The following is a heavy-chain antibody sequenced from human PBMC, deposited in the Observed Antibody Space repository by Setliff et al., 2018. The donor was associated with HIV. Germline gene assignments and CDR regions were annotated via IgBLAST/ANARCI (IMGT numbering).Heavy chain of an antibody. CDR1: RFTFSSFA. CDR3: ARGKRWFDP. V-gene: IGHV3-23*01. CDR2: ISGSAGST. Sequence: GGSLRLSCAASRFTFSSFAMTWVRQAPGKGLEWVSSISGSAGSTYYADSVKGRFTVSRDNSKNTLYLQMNSLRVEDTAVYYCARGKRWFDPWGQGTLVTVSS. J-gene: IGHJ5*02.